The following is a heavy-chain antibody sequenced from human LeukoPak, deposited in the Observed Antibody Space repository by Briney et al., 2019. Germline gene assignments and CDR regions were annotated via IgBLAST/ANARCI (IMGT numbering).Heavy chain of an antibody. CDR1: GFTFGDYV. V-gene: IGHV3-49*04. D-gene: IGHD1-1*01. J-gene: IGHJ4*02. CDR3: TRSRSFMFYWNLDH. Sequence: PGRSLRLSCTTSGFTFGDYVMSWARRAPGKGLEWVGFIRSKPYGGTTEYAASVKGRFTISRDDSKSIAYLQTNSLKSEDTAVYYCTRSRSFMFYWNLDHWGQGTLVTVSS. CDR2: IRSKPYGGTT.